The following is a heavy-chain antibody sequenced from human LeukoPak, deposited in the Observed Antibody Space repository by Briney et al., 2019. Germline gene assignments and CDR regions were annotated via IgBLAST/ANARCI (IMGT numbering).Heavy chain of an antibody. D-gene: IGHD2-21*02. CDR2: ISAYNGNT. CDR3: AIIHIVVVTGVDY. V-gene: IGHV1-18*01. CDR1: GYTFTSYG. J-gene: IGHJ4*02. Sequence: GASVKVSCKASGYTFTSYGISWVRQAPGQGLEWMGWISAYNGNTNYAQKLQGRVTMTTDTSTRTAYMELSRLRSDDTAVYYCAIIHIVVVTGVDYWGQGTLVTVSS.